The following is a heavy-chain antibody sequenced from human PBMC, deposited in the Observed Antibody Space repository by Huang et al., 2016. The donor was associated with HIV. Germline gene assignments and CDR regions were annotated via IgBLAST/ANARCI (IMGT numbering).Heavy chain of an antibody. J-gene: IGHJ6*03. CDR2: ISGSGGHT. V-gene: IGHV3-23*01. D-gene: IGHD3-10*01. CDR1: GITFSSYA. CDR3: AKGQFANYYYYYMDV. Sequence: EAQLSESGGGLVKPGGSLRLSCAASGITFSSYAMNWVRQAPGKGLEWVSAISGSGGHTHNADSVKGRFTSSRDNSKKTLYLDMKSLRAEDTAVYYCAKGQFANYYYYYMDVWGKGTTVIVSS.